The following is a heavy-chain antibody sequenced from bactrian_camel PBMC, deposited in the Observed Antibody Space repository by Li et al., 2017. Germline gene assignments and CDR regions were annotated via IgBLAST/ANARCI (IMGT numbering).Heavy chain of an antibody. CDR2: IDRDGRT. D-gene: IGHD2*01. CDR1: DDANEFEW. Sequence: HVQLVESGGGSVEAGGSQRLSCVVTDDANEFEWIGWFRPDDKGERVGVAVIDRDGRTGYLDSVEGRFTISRDNAKNTLYLRMTSLKPEDSGMYYCAVDGPVAFCSDYPSDFRGWGQGTQVTVS. J-gene: IGHJ4*01. CDR3: AVDGPVAFCSDYPSDFRG. V-gene: IGHV3S55*01.